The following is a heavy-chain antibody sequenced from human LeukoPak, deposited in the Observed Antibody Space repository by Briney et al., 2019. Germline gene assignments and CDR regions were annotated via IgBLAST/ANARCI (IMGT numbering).Heavy chain of an antibody. CDR2: IYSGGST. CDR1: GFTVSSNY. Sequence: PGGSLRLSCAASGFTVSSNYMSWVRQAPGKGLEWVSVIYSGGSTYYADSVKGRFTISRDNSKNTLYLQMNSLRAEDTAVYYCAKDRFARGFGELLFYWGQGTLVTVSS. J-gene: IGHJ4*02. V-gene: IGHV3-53*01. D-gene: IGHD3-10*01. CDR3: AKDRFARGFGELLFY.